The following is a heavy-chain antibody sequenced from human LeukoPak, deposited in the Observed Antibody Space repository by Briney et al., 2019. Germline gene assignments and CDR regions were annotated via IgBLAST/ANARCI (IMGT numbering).Heavy chain of an antibody. CDR1: GGTFSSYA. J-gene: IGHJ3*02. V-gene: IGHV1-69*04. Sequence: ASVKVSCKASGGTFSSYAISWVRQAPGQGLEWMGRIIPILGIANYAQKFQGRVTITADKSTSTAYMELSSLRSEDTAVYYCATGSAMVGNAFDIWGQGTMVTVSS. CDR2: IIPILGIA. D-gene: IGHD5-18*01. CDR3: ATGSAMVGNAFDI.